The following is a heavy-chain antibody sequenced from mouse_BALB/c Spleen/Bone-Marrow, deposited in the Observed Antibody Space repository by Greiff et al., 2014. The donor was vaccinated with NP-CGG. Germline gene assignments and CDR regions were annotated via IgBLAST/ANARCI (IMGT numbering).Heavy chain of an antibody. D-gene: IGHD2-3*01. V-gene: IGHV1-37*01. CDR1: GHSFTGYF. J-gene: IGHJ4*01. CDR2: INPFNGDT. CDR3: GRWGDGYYYAMDY. Sequence: EVQLQESGPDLVKPGASVKLSCKASGHSFTGYFLNWVRQSHGKSLEWIGRINPFNGDTFYNQKFKGKATLTVDKSSTTAHMELLSLTSEDSAVYYCGRWGDGYYYAMDYWGQGTSVTVSS.